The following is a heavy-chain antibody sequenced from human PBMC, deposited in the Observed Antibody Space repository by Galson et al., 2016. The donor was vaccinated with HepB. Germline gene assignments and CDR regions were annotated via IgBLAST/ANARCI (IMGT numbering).Heavy chain of an antibody. J-gene: IGHJ4*02. CDR2: LYWDDDK. V-gene: IGHV2-5*02. CDR1: GFSLSTAGVA. D-gene: IGHD4-17*01. Sequence: ALVKPTQTLTLTCTFSGFSLSTAGVAVGWIRQPPGKALEWLALLYWDDDKRYSPSLQTRLTLAKDTSKNQVVLTMTNMDPFDTATYYCAHPTVTKGFDYWGQGTLVTVSS. CDR3: AHPTVTKGFDY.